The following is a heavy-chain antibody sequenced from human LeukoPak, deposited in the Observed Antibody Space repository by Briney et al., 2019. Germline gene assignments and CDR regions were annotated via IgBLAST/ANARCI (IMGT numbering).Heavy chain of an antibody. CDR3: ASGGSWSMYY. V-gene: IGHV1-3*03. CDR1: GYTFTTYA. CDR2: INTGNGHT. Sequence: VASVKISCTASGYTFTTYAVHWVRQAPGQSLEWMGWINTGNGHTQYSQEFQGRLTITRDTSASTAYMELSSLRSEDMAVYYCASGGSWSMYYWGQGTLVTVSS. D-gene: IGHD6-13*01. J-gene: IGHJ4*02.